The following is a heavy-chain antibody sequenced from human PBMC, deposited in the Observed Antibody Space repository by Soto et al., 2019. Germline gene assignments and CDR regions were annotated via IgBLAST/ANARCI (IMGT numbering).Heavy chain of an antibody. CDR1: GGSISSGGYY. V-gene: IGHV4-31*03. CDR2: IYYSGST. CDR3: AGGGAARPDY. Sequence: QVQLQESGPGLVKPSQTLSLTCTVSGGSISSGGYYWSWIRQHPGKGLEWIGYIYYSGSTYYNPSLKSSVTISVDTSKNQFSLKLSAVTAADTAAYYCAGGGAARPDYWGQGTLVTVSS. J-gene: IGHJ4*02. D-gene: IGHD6-6*01.